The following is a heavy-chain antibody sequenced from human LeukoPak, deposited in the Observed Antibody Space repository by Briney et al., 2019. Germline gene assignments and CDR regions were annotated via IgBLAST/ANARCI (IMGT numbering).Heavy chain of an antibody. CDR1: GFTFDDYA. J-gene: IGHJ5*02. D-gene: IGHD3-16*01. CDR2: ISWNGGSK. V-gene: IGHV3-9*01. CDR3: AKDITSYCDYVFEA. Sequence: GGSLRLSCAASGFTFDDYAMHWVRQAPGKGLEWVSGISWNGGSKAYADSVKGRFTISRDDAKNSLYLQMNSLRADDTAFYYCAKDITSYCDYVFEAWGQGTLVTVSS.